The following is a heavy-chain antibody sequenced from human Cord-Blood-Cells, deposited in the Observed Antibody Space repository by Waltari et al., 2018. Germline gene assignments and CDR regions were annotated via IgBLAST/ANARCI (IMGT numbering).Heavy chain of an antibody. J-gene: IGHJ4*02. D-gene: IGHD3-3*01. CDR1: GGSIRSSSYY. Sequence: QLQLPASGPGLVKPSGALFLNCPVPGGSIRSSSYYLGWIRQPPGKGLEWIGSIYYSGSTYYNPSLKSRVTISVDTSKNQFSLKLSSVTAADTAVYYCARHVYDFWSGYYFDYWGQGTLVTVSS. CDR2: IYYSGST. CDR3: ARHVYDFWSGYYFDY. V-gene: IGHV4-39*01.